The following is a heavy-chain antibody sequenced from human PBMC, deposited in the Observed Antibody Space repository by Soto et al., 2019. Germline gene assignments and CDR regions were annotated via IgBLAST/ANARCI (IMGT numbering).Heavy chain of an antibody. D-gene: IGHD3-9*01. Sequence: QVQLQQWGAGLLKPSETLSLTCAVYGGSFSGYYWSWIRQPPGKGLEWIGEINHSGSTNYNPSLKSRVTISVDTSKNQFSLKLSSVTAADTAVYYCARGWLPYRYYFDYWGQGTLVTVSS. V-gene: IGHV4-34*01. CDR1: GGSFSGYY. CDR2: INHSGST. J-gene: IGHJ4*02. CDR3: ARGWLPYRYYFDY.